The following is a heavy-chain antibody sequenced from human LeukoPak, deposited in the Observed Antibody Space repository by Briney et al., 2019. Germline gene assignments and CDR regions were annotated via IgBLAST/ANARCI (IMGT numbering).Heavy chain of an antibody. D-gene: IGHD4-17*01. V-gene: IGHV3-21*01. CDR2: TSSSDPGT. CDR3: ARDFSTVTIYPKLNY. Sequence: GGSLRLSCAASGFPLSSYAMSWVRQGPGKGLEWVAATSSSDPGTYHADSVKGRFTISRDNAKNSLYLQMNSLRAEDTAVYYCARDFSTVTIYPKLNYWGQGTLVAVSS. CDR1: GFPLSSYA. J-gene: IGHJ4*02.